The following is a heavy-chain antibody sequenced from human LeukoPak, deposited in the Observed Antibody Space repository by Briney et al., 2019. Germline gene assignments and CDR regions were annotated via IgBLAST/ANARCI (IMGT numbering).Heavy chain of an antibody. Sequence: PGGSLRLSCAASGFTFSDYYMSWIRQAPGKGLEWVSYISSSGSTIYYADSVKGRFTISRDNAKNSLYLQMNSLRAEDTAVYYCARDLLADEDPLQPLGYWGQGTLVTVSS. J-gene: IGHJ4*02. CDR2: ISSSGSTI. V-gene: IGHV3-11*01. D-gene: IGHD1-1*01. CDR1: GFTFSDYY. CDR3: ARDLLADEDPLQPLGY.